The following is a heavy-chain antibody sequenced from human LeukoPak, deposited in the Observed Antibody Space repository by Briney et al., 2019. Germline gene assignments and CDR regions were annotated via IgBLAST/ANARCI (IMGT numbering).Heavy chain of an antibody. CDR1: GYTFTGSY. V-gene: IGHV1-2*02. J-gene: IGHJ4*02. CDR3: ARQGAAASFDY. CDR2: INSYSGGT. Sequence: ASVTVSFTASGYTFTGSYMHWVRQAPGQGLEGVGWINSYSGGTNYAQKFQGRVTVTRDTSISTAYMELSRLRSDDTAVYYCARQGAAASFDYWGQGTQVTVSS. D-gene: IGHD6-13*01.